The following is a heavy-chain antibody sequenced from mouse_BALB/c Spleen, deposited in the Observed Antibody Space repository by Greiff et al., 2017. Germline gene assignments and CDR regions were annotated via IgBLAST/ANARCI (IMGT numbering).Heavy chain of an antibody. Sequence: VQLQQSGAELVKPGASVKLSCKASGYTFTSYWMHWVKQRPGQGLEWIGEINPSNGRTNYNEKFKSKATLTVDKSSSTAYMQLSSLTSEDSAVCYCARDGYYSFAYWGQGTLVTVSA. CDR3: ARDGYYSFAY. J-gene: IGHJ3*01. D-gene: IGHD2-3*01. CDR2: INPSNGRT. V-gene: IGHV1S81*02. CDR1: GYTFTSYW.